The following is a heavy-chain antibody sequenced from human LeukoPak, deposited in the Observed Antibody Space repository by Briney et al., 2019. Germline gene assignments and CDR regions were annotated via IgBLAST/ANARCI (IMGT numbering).Heavy chain of an antibody. Sequence: GGSLRLSCAASGFTFSRNAIHWVRQGPGKGLEWVSYIAHHGSNKYYAGSVKGRFTISRDNSKRTLYLQMNSLRADDTAVYYCAKDGSWSCTDWGQGTLVTVSS. J-gene: IGHJ4*02. CDR2: IAHHGSNK. V-gene: IGHV3-30*02. D-gene: IGHD2-8*02. CDR3: AKDGSWSCTD. CDR1: GFTFSRNA.